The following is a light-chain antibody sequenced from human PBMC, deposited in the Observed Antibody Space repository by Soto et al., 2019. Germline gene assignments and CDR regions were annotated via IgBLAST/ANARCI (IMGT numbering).Light chain of an antibody. CDR1: QSINSY. CDR2: DAS. Sequence: EVLLTQSPATLSLSPGERATLSCRASQSINSYLAWYQQKPGQTPRLLIYDASNRAADIPARFSGSGSGTDFTLTISSLEPEDFVVYYCQQRRTWPITFGQGTRLEIK. J-gene: IGKJ5*01. CDR3: QQRRTWPIT. V-gene: IGKV3-11*01.